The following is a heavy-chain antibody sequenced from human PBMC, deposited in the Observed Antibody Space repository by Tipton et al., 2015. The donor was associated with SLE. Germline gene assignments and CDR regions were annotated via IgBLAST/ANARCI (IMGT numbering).Heavy chain of an antibody. V-gene: IGHV4-34*01. J-gene: IGHJ3*01. CDR1: GGSFSGYY. CDR3: ARGTAGTYDSSGYYFDV. CDR2: INHRGST. Sequence: TLSLTCAVYGGSFSGYYWSWIRQPPGKGLEWIGEINHRGSTNYNPSLKSRVTISVDTSKNQFSLKLSSVTAADTAVYYCARGTAGTYDSSGYYFDVWGQGTMVTVSS. D-gene: IGHD3-22*01.